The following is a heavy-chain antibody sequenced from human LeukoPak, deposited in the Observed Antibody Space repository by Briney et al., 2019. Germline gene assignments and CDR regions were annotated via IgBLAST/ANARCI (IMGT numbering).Heavy chain of an antibody. CDR3: AASSGFDY. CDR1: GFTFGDYA. V-gene: IGHV3-49*04. J-gene: IGHJ4*02. CDR2: FRSRAYGAAA. Sequence: GGSLRLSCTASGFTFGDYAMSWVRQAPGKGLEWVGYFRSRAYGAAAEYAASVKGRSTITRDDSKSIAYLQMSNLNTEDTAVYYCAASSGFDYWGQGTLVTVSS. D-gene: IGHD6-25*01.